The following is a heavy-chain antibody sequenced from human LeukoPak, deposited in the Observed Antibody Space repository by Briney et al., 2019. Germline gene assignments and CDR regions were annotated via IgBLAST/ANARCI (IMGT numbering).Heavy chain of an antibody. V-gene: IGHV1-3*01. CDR2: INAGNGNT. J-gene: IGHJ4*02. CDR3: ARDLGVVVIPTGEYYFDY. CDR1: GYTFTTYA. D-gene: IGHD3-22*01. Sequence: ASVKVSCTASGYTFTTYAMHWVRQAPGQRLEWMGWINAGNGNTKYSQKFQGRVTFTRDTSASTAYVELSSLRSEDTAVYYCARDLGVVVIPTGEYYFDYWGQGTLVTVSP.